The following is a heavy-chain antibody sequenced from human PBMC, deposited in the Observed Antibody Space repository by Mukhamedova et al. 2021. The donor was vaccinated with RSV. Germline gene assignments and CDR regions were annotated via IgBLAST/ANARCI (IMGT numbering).Heavy chain of an antibody. J-gene: IGHJ4*02. D-gene: IGHD3-22*01. Sequence: ISGSGGSTYYADSVKGRFTISRDNSKNTLYLQMNSLRAEDTAIYYCAKSPTYHYYDSSGYGSLQFDYWGQGTLVTVPS. CDR3: AKSPTYHYYDSSGYGSLQFDY. CDR2: ISGSGGST. V-gene: IGHV3-23*01.